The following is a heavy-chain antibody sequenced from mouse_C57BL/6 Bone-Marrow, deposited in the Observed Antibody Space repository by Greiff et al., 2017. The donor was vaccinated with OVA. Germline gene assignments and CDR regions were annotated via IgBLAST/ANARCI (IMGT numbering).Heavy chain of an antibody. Sequence: QVQLQQPGAELVKPGASVKLSCKASGYTFTSYWMHWVKQRPGQGLEWIGMIHPNSGSTNYNEKFKSKATLTVDKSSSTAYMQLSSLTSEDSAVYYCARWGNYDHGYFDYWGQGTTLTVSS. CDR3: ARWGNYDHGYFDY. V-gene: IGHV1-64*01. CDR2: IHPNSGST. D-gene: IGHD2-4*01. CDR1: GYTFTSYW. J-gene: IGHJ2*01.